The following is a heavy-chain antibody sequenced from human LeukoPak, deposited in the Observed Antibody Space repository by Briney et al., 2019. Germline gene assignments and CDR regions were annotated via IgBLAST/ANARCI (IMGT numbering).Heavy chain of an antibody. V-gene: IGHV3-30*18. CDR1: GFTFSSYG. Sequence: GRSLRLSCAASGFTFSSYGMHWVRQAPGKGLEWVAVISYDGSNKYYADSVKGRFTTSRDNSKNTLYLQMNSLRAEDTAVYYCAKDLLYYDSSGYYHWGQGTLVTVSS. CDR2: ISYDGSNK. CDR3: AKDLLYYDSSGYYH. D-gene: IGHD3-22*01. J-gene: IGHJ4*02.